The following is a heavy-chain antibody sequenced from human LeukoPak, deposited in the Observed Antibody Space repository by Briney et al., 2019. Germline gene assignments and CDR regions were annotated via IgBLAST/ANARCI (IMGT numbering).Heavy chain of an antibody. V-gene: IGHV3-23*01. CDR3: AKRGVVIRVILVGFHKEANYFDS. CDR2: ISGSGGST. CDR1: GITLSNYG. D-gene: IGHD3-22*01. J-gene: IGHJ4*02. Sequence: PGGSLRLSCAVSGITLSNYGMSWVCQPPGKGLEWVAGISGSGGSTNYADSVKGRFTISRDNLKNTLYLQMNSLTAADTAVYFCAKRGVVIRVILVGFHKEANYFDSWGQGALVTVSS.